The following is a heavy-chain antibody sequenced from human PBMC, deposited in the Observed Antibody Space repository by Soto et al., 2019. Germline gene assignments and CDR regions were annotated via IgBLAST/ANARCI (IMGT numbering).Heavy chain of an antibody. CDR2: ISGSGGST. V-gene: IGHV3-23*01. D-gene: IGHD5-12*01. CDR1: GFTFSSYA. J-gene: IGHJ4*02. CDR3: AKPIRGYSGYDYPIDY. Sequence: EVQLLESGGGLVQPGGSLRLSCAASGFTFSSYAMSWVRQAPGKGLEWVSAISGSGGSTYYADSVKGRLTISRDNSKNPLYLKMNSLRAEDTAVYYCAKPIRGYSGYDYPIDYWGQGTLVTVSS.